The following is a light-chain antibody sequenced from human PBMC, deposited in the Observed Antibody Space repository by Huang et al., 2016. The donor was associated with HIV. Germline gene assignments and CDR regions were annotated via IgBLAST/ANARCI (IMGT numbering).Light chain of an antibody. Sequence: DIIMTQSPDSLAVSLGERATLNCRSSQSVYSSSTSKDYMAWFQQKPGQAPRLLLCWASTREAGVPDRFGGSGSGTHFTLTIANLEAEDAAIYYCQQYYSSPQTFGQGTRVEVK. CDR1: QSVYSSSTSKDY. CDR2: WAS. CDR3: QQYYSSPQT. V-gene: IGKV4-1*01. J-gene: IGKJ1*01.